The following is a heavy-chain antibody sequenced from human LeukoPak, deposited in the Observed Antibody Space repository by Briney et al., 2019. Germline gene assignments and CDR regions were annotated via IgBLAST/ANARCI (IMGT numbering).Heavy chain of an antibody. CDR1: GFTFDDYA. CDR3: ARDYIGGWNDY. D-gene: IGHD3-16*01. J-gene: IGHJ4*02. CDR2: ISWNSGSI. Sequence: PGGSLRLSCAASGFTFDDYAMHWVRQAPGKGLEWVSGISWNSGSIGYADSVKGRFTISRDNAKNSLYLQMNSLRAEDTAVYFCARDYIGGWNDYWGQGTLVTVSS. V-gene: IGHV3-9*01.